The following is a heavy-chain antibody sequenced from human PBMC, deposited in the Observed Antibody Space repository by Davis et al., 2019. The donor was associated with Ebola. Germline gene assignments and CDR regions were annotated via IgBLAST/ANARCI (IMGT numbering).Heavy chain of an antibody. D-gene: IGHD5-12*01. CDR1: GYTFTNYY. Sequence: ASVKVSCKASGYTFTNYYMHWVRQAPGQGLEWMGMINPNDGRTIYAQKFQGRVTVTRDTSTTTVYMDLSSLRSEDTALYYCTTPGGQDSGYDVFDIWGQGIPVTVSS. V-gene: IGHV1-46*03. J-gene: IGHJ3*02. CDR3: TTPGGQDSGYDVFDI. CDR2: INPNDGRT.